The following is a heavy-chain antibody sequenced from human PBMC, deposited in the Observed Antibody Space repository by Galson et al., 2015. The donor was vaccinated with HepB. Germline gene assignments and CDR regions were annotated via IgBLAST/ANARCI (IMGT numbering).Heavy chain of an antibody. Sequence: ETLSLTCGVDGGSFSAYYWSWIRQPPGKGLEWIGEINHSGNTNYNPSLKSRVTISVDTSKNQFSLRLSSVSAADTAVYYCARVRRTYPITVVRGVSAMDVWGQGTTVTVSS. CDR2: INHSGNT. V-gene: IGHV4-34*01. CDR1: GGSFSAYY. D-gene: IGHD3-10*01. J-gene: IGHJ6*02. CDR3: ARVRRTYPITVVRGVSAMDV.